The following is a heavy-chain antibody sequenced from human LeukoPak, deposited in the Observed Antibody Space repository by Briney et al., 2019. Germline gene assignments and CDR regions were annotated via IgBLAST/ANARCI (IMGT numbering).Heavy chain of an antibody. V-gene: IGHV1-2*02. CDR1: GYTFTDYF. CDR2: INPNTGGT. D-gene: IGHD3-10*01. J-gene: IGHJ4*02. CDR3: ARASTLRGVADHDY. Sequence: ASVKVSCKASGYTFTDYFLHWVRQAPGQGLEWMGWINPNTGGTNYAQIFQGRVTMTRDTSISTAYMELSSLRSDDTAVYYCARASTLRGVADHDYWGQGTLVTVSS.